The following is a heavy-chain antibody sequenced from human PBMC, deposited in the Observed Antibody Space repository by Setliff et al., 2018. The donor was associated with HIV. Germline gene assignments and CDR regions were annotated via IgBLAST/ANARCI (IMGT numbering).Heavy chain of an antibody. D-gene: IGHD6-13*01. CDR2: IIPFVNIA. CDR3: ARATGAADL. J-gene: IGHJ5*02. V-gene: IGHV1-69*10. Sequence: ASVKVSCKASGGTLSNYAISWVRQAPGQGLEWVGGIIPFVNIANYAQKFQGRVTMTADKSTSTVYMELRSLRSDDTAVYYCARATGAADLWGQGTKVTVSS. CDR1: GGTLSNYA.